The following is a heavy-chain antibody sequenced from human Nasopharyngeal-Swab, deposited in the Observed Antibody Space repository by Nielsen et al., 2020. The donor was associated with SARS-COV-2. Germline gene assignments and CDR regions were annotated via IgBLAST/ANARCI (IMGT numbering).Heavy chain of an antibody. CDR2: IYTSGST. CDR3: ARDRVDDYYDSSGQVYYFDY. V-gene: IGHV4-4*07. Sequence: GSLRLSCTVSGGSISSYYWSWIRQPAGKGLEWIGRIYTSGSTNYNPSLKSRVTMSVDTSKNQFSLKLSSVTAADTAVYYCARDRVDDYYDSSGQVYYFDYWGQGTLATVSS. CDR1: GGSISSYY. D-gene: IGHD3-22*01. J-gene: IGHJ4*02.